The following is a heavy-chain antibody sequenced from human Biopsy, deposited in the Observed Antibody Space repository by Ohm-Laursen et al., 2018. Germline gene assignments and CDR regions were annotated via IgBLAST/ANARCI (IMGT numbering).Heavy chain of an antibody. V-gene: IGHV4-39*01. J-gene: IGHJ4*02. D-gene: IGHD3-3*01. Sequence: SETLSLTCSVSGGSISSRNHYWGWLRQPPGKGLEWIGHVYYSGSTFYNSSLESRVTVSVDTSTNQFHLRLTSMSASDTAVYYCARHSLDDFWSGAHYYFDYWGLGTLVTVSS. CDR1: GGSISSRNHY. CDR3: ARHSLDDFWSGAHYYFDY. CDR2: VYYSGST.